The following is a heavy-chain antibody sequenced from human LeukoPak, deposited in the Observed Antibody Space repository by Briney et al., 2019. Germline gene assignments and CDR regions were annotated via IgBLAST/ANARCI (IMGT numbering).Heavy chain of an antibody. Sequence: PGGSLRLSCAASGFTFSDYYMSWIRQAPGKGLEWVSYISSSGSTIYYADSVKGRFTISRDNSKNTLYLQMNSLRAEDTAVYYCARVPSPETGENFDYWGQGTLVTVSS. CDR3: ARVPSPETGENFDY. CDR2: ISSSGSTI. CDR1: GFTFSDYY. V-gene: IGHV3-11*01. J-gene: IGHJ4*02. D-gene: IGHD7-27*01.